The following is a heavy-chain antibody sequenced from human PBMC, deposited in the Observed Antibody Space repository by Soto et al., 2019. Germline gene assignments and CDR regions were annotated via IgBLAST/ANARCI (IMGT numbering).Heavy chain of an antibody. CDR2: FYHTGST. Sequence: QVQLQESGPGLLKPSQTLSLTCSVSGGSLSSGFYYWSWIRQPPGKGLEWIGYFYHTGSTYYNPSLNGRLNISKDMTKNQFSLNLMSVTAADTAVYYCARAAATTAAGYYYYGLDVWGQGTTVTVSS. D-gene: IGHD6-25*01. CDR3: ARAAATTAAGYYYYGLDV. J-gene: IGHJ6*02. V-gene: IGHV4-30-4*01. CDR1: GGSLSSGFYY.